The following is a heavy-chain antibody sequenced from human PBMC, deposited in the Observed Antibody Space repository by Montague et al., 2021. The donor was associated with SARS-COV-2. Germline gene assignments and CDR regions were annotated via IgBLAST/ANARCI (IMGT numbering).Heavy chain of an antibody. J-gene: IGHJ4*02. CDR1: GFTVSSNY. Sequence: SLRLSCVASGFTVSSNYMTWVRQAPGKGLEWVSVIYKDGRTYYADSVKGRFTVSRDNSKNTLYLQMHSLRAEDTAVYYCAREKDTSGYILRYWGQGTLVTVSS. CDR2: IYKDGRT. V-gene: IGHV3-53*01. D-gene: IGHD3-9*01. CDR3: AREKDTSGYILRY.